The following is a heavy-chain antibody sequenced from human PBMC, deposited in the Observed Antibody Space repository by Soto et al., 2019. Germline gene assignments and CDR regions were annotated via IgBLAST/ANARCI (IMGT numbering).Heavy chain of an antibody. CDR1: GFTFDDYA. CDR2: ISLNSGSI. V-gene: IGHV3-9*01. J-gene: IGHJ4*02. D-gene: IGHD1-1*01. CDR3: ATDINWNRPGPFDY. Sequence: GGSLRLSCAASGFTFDDYAIHGGRQAPGKCLEWVSGISLNSGSIGYADSVKGRFTISRDNAKNSLYLQMNSLRAEDTALYYCATDINWNRPGPFDYWGQGTLVTVSS.